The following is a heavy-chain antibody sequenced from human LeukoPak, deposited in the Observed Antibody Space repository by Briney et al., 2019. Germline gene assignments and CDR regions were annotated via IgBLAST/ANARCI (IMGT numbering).Heavy chain of an antibody. Sequence: SETLSLTCTVSGASVSRGSYYWNWIRQPAGKGLEWIGRIYSSGSTNYNPSLKSRVTISLDTSRNRFSLKLNSVTAADTAMYYCAGLIGNYDGRLDYWGQGTLVTVSS. D-gene: IGHD1-7*01. J-gene: IGHJ4*02. CDR3: AGLIGNYDGRLDY. CDR1: GASVSRGSYY. V-gene: IGHV4-61*02. CDR2: IYSSGST.